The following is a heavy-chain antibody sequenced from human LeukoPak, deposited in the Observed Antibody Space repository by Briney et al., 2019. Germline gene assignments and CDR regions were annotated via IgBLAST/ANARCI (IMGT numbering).Heavy chain of an antibody. V-gene: IGHV1-18*01. J-gene: IGHJ5*02. CDR2: ISAYNGNT. CDR3: ASFGIYYDSSGPAYGFDP. CDR1: GYTFTSYG. Sequence: ASVKVSCKPSGYTFTSYGISWVRQAPGQGLEWMGWISAYNGNTNYAQKLQGRVTMTTDTSTSTAYMELRSLRSDDTAVYYCASFGIYYDSSGPAYGFDPWGQGTLVTVSS. D-gene: IGHD3-22*01.